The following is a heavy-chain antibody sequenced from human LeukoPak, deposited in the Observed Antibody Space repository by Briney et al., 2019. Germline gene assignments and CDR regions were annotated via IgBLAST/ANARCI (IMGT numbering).Heavy chain of an antibody. CDR1: RGSISSYY. CDR3: ARGFPDIVVGQYYFDY. CDR2: IYYSGST. V-gene: IGHV4-59*01. J-gene: IGHJ4*02. D-gene: IGHD3-22*01. Sequence: SETLSLTCIVSRGSISSYYWSWIRQPPGKGLERIGYIYYSGSTNYNPSLKSRVTISVDTSRNQFSLKLSSVTAADTAVYSCARGFPDIVVGQYYFDYWGQGTLVTV.